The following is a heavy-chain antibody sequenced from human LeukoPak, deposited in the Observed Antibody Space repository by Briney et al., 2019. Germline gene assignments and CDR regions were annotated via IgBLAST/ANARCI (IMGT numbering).Heavy chain of an antibody. CDR1: GGSISSGCYY. CDR3: AREVWSSGFVGSDY. CDR2: IYSSGST. Sequence: SDTLSLTCTVSGGSISSGCYYWSWIRQPAGKVLESIGRIYSSGSTNYNPSLQSRVTISVDTSKNQFYLKLSSVTAADTAVYYCAREVWSSGFVGSDYWGQGTLVTVSS. J-gene: IGHJ4*02. D-gene: IGHD3-22*01. V-gene: IGHV4-61*02.